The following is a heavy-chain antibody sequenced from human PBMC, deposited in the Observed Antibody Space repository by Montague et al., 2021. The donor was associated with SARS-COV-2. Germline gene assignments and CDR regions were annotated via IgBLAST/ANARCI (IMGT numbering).Heavy chain of an antibody. D-gene: IGHD3-22*01. Sequence: SLRLSCAASGFTFSSYEMNWVRQAPGKGLEWVSYISSSGSSIYYADSVKGRFTISRDNAKNSLYLQTNSLRAEDTAVYYCAREGYYDSSGYPLSYWGQGTLVTVSS. CDR1: GFTFSSYE. CDR3: AREGYYDSSGYPLSY. V-gene: IGHV3-48*03. CDR2: ISSSGSSI. J-gene: IGHJ4*02.